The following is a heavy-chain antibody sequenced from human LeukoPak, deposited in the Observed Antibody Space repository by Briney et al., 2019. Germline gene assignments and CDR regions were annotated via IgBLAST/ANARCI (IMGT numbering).Heavy chain of an antibody. CDR2: ISGSGGST. CDR1: GFTFSSYA. D-gene: IGHD4-17*01. V-gene: IGHV3-23*01. Sequence: GGSLRPSCAASGFTFSSYAMSWVRQAPGKGLEWVSGISGSGGSTDYADSLKGRFTISRDNAKNTLYLQMNSLRAEDTAVYYCARETVTTVTNAFDIWGQGTMVTVSS. CDR3: ARETVTTVTNAFDI. J-gene: IGHJ3*02.